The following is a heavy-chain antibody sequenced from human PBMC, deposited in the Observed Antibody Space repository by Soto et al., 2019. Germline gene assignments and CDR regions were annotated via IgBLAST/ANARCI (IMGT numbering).Heavy chain of an antibody. V-gene: IGHV1-3*01. J-gene: IGHJ6*02. D-gene: IGHD1-26*01. Sequence: ASVKVSYKASGYTFTTYALHWVRQAPGQRPEWMGWINPASGHTKYPKKFQDRVTITRDTSASTGYMELSSLRSEDTAVYYCGRSVVGATGEILYNAMDVWGQGTTVTVSS. CDR2: INPASGHT. CDR1: GYTFTTYA. CDR3: GRSVVGATGEILYNAMDV.